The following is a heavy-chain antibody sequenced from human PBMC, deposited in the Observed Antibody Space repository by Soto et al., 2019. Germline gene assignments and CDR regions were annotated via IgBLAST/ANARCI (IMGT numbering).Heavy chain of an antibody. CDR1: AGTFSSYS. V-gene: IGHV1-69*13. J-gene: IGHJ6*02. CDR3: ARAVVVTAIQHYYYGMDV. CDR2: IIPSFVTS. Sequence: GASVKVSCKASAGTFSSYSSLLVRQAPGQALEWMGRIIPSFVTSNYGQTFQARVTITADESTMTAYIELSSLRSADTAVYSSARAVVVTAIQHYYYGMDVWGQGTTVTVSS. D-gene: IGHD2-21*02.